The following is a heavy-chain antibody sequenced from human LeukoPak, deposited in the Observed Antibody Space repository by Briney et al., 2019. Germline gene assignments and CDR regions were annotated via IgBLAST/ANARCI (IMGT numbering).Heavy chain of an antibody. CDR2: ISSSSSTI. CDR3: ARGLGPADY. V-gene: IGHV3-48*01. J-gene: IGHJ4*02. Sequence: GGSLRLSCAASGFTFSSYSMNWVRQAPGKGLEWVSYISSSSSTIYYADSVKGRFTISRDNAKNSLYLQMNSLRAEDTAVYYCARGLGPADYWGQGTLATVSS. D-gene: IGHD1-26*01. CDR1: GFTFSSYS.